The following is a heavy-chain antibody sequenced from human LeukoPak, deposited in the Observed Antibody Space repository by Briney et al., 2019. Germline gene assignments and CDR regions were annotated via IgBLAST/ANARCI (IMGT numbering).Heavy chain of an antibody. CDR1: GFTFSRFW. D-gene: IGHD3-10*01. CDR2: IKQDGSEK. V-gene: IGHV3-7*01. CDR3: ARDRRGYYGTFYMDV. Sequence: GGSLRLSCAASGFTFSRFWMSWVRQAPGKGLEWMANIKQDGSEKYYVDSVKGRFTISRDNAKNSLYLQMNSLRAEDTAVYYCARDRRGYYGTFYMDVWGKGTTVTISS. J-gene: IGHJ6*03.